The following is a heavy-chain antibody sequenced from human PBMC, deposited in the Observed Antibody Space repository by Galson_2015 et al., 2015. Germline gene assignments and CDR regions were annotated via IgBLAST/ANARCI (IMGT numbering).Heavy chain of an antibody. J-gene: IGHJ6*02. D-gene: IGHD1-26*01. Sequence: SLRLSCAASGFTFTNYAMSWVRQAPGKGLEWVSTVSGSGDRTYYADSVKGRFTISRDNSKNTLYLQMNSLRVDDTAVYYCAKAVGAAPNMDVWGQGTTGTVSS. V-gene: IGHV3-23*01. CDR3: AKAVGAAPNMDV. CDR1: GFTFTNYA. CDR2: VSGSGDRT.